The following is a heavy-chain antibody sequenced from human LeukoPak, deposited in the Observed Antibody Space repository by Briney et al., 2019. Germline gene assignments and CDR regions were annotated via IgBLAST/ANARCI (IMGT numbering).Heavy chain of an antibody. CDR2: ISSSSSYI. CDR1: GFTFSSYS. CDR3: ATDYYDSSGPLDY. Sequence: GGSLRLSCAASGFTFSSYSMNWVRQAPGKGLEWVSSISSSSSYIYYADSVKGRFTISRDNAKNSLYLQMNSLRAEDTAVYYCATDYYDSSGPLDYWGQGTLVTDSS. V-gene: IGHV3-21*01. J-gene: IGHJ4*02. D-gene: IGHD3-22*01.